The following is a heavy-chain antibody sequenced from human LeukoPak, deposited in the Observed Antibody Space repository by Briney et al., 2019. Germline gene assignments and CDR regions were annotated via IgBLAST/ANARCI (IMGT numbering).Heavy chain of an antibody. CDR1: GFSFTNYA. J-gene: IGHJ4*02. V-gene: IGHV3-30*01. D-gene: IGHD7-27*01. Sequence: GGSLRLSCAASGFSFTNYAMHWVRQAPGKGLEWVAVISYDGSHDYSANSVRGRFSISRDNSKNMVFLQMNSLRDEDTAVYYCARGSLTGGRIFYFDYWGQGSLVAVSS. CDR3: ARGSLTGGRIFYFDY. CDR2: ISYDGSHD.